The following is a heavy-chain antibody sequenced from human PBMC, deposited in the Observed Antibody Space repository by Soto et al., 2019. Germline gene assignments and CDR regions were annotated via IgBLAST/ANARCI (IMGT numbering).Heavy chain of an antibody. D-gene: IGHD6-19*01. V-gene: IGHV3-30-3*01. CDR2: ISYDGSNK. Sequence: GGSLRLSCAASGFTFSSYAMHWVRQAPGKGLEWVAVISYDGSNKYYADSVKGRFTISRDNSKNTLYLQMNSLRAEDTAVYYCARDKGTYSSGWYYYYYGMDVWGQGTTVTVSS. CDR3: ARDKGTYSSGWYYYYYGMDV. CDR1: GFTFSSYA. J-gene: IGHJ6*02.